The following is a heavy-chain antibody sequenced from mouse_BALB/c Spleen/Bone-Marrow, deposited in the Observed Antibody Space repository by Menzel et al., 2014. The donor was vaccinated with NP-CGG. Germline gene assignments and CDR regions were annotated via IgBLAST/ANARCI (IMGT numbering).Heavy chain of an antibody. V-gene: IGHV14-3*02. D-gene: IGHD1-1*01. J-gene: IGHJ4*01. CDR1: GFNIKDTY. Sequence: VQLKESGAELVKPGASVKLSCTASGFNIKDTYMYWVKQRPEQGLEWIGRIDPANGNTKYDPKFQGKATITAGTSSNTAYLQLSSLTSEDTAVYYCARYRYYGSSYAMDYWGQGTSVTVSS. CDR3: ARYRYYGSSYAMDY. CDR2: IDPANGNT.